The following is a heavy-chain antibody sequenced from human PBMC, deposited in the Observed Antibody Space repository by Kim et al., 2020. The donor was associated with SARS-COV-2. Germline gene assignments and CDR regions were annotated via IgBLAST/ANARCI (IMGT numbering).Heavy chain of an antibody. D-gene: IGHD3-3*01. Sequence: PSLKSRVTISVDTSKNQFSLKLSCVTAADTAVYYCARVVTIFGVVTTSDYWGQGTLVTVSS. J-gene: IGHJ4*02. V-gene: IGHV4-31*02. CDR3: ARVVTIFGVVTTSDY.